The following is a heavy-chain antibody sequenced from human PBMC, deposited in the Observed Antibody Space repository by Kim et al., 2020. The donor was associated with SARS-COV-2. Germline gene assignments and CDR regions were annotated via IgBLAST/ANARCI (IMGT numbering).Heavy chain of an antibody. J-gene: IGHJ4*02. V-gene: IGHV4-61*01. D-gene: IGHD3-22*01. CDR1: GGSVSSGSYY. CDR2: IDYSGGA. CDR3: ARDHPYDSSGYFTF. Sequence: SETLSLTCTVSGGSVSSGSYYWSWIRQPPGKGLEWIGYIDYSGGANYTPSLKSRVTISIDTSKNQFSLKLISVTAADTAFYYCARDHPYDSSGYFTFWGQGTLVTVSS.